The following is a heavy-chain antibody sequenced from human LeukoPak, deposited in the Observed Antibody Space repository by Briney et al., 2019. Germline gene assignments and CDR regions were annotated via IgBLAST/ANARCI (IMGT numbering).Heavy chain of an antibody. CDR2: INHSGST. CDR1: GGSFSGYY. V-gene: IGHV4-34*01. J-gene: IGHJ4*02. CDR3: AARFLEWLFDY. D-gene: IGHD3-3*01. Sequence: PSETLSLTCAVYGGSFSGYYWSWIRQPPGKGLEWIGEINHSGSTNYNPSLKSRVTISVDTSKNQFSLKLSSVTAADTAVYYCAARFLEWLFDYWGQGTLVTVSS.